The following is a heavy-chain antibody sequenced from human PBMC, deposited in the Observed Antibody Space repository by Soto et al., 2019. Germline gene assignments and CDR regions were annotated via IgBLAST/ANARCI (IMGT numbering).Heavy chain of an antibody. J-gene: IGHJ6*03. V-gene: IGHV3-23*01. CDR1: GFTFSSYA. CDR3: AKWGQGSWYFSLNYYYYYYMDV. D-gene: IGHD6-13*01. CDR2: ISGSGGST. Sequence: GGSLRLSCAASGFTFSSYAMSWVRQAPGKGLEWVSAISGSGGSTYYADSVKGRFTISRENSKNTLYLQMNSLRAEDTAVYYCAKWGQGSWYFSLNYYYYYYMDVWGKGTTVTVSS.